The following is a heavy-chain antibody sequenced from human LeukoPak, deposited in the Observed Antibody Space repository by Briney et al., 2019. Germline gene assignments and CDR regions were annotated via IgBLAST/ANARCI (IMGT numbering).Heavy chain of an antibody. J-gene: IGHJ4*02. D-gene: IGHD3/OR15-3a*01. CDR2: IYYSGST. V-gene: IGHV4-39*07. CDR1: GGSISSSSYY. Sequence: SETLSLTCTVSGGSISSSSYYWGWIRQPPGKGLEWIGSIYYSGSTYYNPSLKSRVTISVDTSKNQFSLKLSSVTAADTAVYYCARDPGLGFLDYWGQGTLVTVSS. CDR3: ARDPGLGFLDY.